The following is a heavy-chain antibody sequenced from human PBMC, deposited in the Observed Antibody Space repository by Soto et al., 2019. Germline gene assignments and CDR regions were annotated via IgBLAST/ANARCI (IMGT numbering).Heavy chain of an antibody. D-gene: IGHD3-10*01. CDR1: GFSFNNAW. CDR2: IKSKTDGGTT. V-gene: IGHV3-15*01. J-gene: IGHJ4*02. Sequence: EVQLVESGGGLVKPGGSLRLSCAASGFSFNNAWITWDRQAPGKGLEWVGRIKSKTDGGTTDYTAPVKGRFTISRDDSRNTVYLQMNSLQIEDTAVYYCSTLRFVRGVHQLDCWGQGTLVTVSS. CDR3: STLRFVRGVHQLDC.